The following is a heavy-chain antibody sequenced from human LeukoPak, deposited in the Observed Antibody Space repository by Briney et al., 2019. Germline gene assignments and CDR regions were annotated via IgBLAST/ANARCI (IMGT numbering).Heavy chain of an antibody. V-gene: IGHV1-18*01. Sequence: ASVKVSCKASGYTFTSYGISWVRQAPGQGLEWMGWISAYNGNTNYAQKLQGRVTMTTDTSTSTAYVELRSLRSDDTAVYYCARDLGYYYDSSGYFAYWGQGTLVTVSS. CDR2: ISAYNGNT. D-gene: IGHD3-22*01. J-gene: IGHJ4*02. CDR3: ARDLGYYYDSSGYFAY. CDR1: GYTFTSYG.